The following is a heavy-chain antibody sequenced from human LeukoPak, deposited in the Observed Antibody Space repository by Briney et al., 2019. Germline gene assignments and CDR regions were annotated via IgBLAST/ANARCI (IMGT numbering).Heavy chain of an antibody. CDR2: LDPEDGET. CDR1: GYTLTELS. J-gene: IGHJ6*04. Sequence: ASVKVSCKVSGYTLTELSMHWVRQAPGKGLEWMGGLDPEDGETIYAQKFQGRVTMTEDTSTDTAYMELSSLRSEDTAVYYCATARMVRGEDGMDVWGKATTVTVSS. D-gene: IGHD3-10*01. CDR3: ATARMVRGEDGMDV. V-gene: IGHV1-24*01.